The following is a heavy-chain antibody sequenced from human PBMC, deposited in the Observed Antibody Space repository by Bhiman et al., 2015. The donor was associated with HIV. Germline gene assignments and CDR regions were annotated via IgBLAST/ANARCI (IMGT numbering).Heavy chain of an antibody. CDR1: GFTFSNAW. J-gene: IGHJ4*02. CDR3: TTGLYYSNYEDY. V-gene: IGHV3-15*01. D-gene: IGHD4-11*01. Sequence: EVQLVESGGGLVKPGGSLRLSCAASGFTFSNAWMSWVRQAPGKGLEWVGRIKSKTDGGTTDYAAPVERTRFTISRDDSKTTLYLQMNSLKTEDTAVYYCTTGLYYSNYEDYWGQGTLVTVSS. CDR2: IKSKTDGGTT.